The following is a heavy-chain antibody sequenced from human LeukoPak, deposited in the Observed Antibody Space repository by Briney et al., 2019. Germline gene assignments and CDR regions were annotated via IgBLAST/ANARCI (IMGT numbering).Heavy chain of an antibody. Sequence: GGSLRLSCSASGFTFSSSVMHWVCQAPGKGLEYVSAITTNGRRTYYADSVKGRFTISRDNSKNTLYLQMSSLRVEDTAVYYCVSSRDGFNSPFDYWGQGTLVTVSS. V-gene: IGHV3-64D*06. D-gene: IGHD5-24*01. CDR2: ITTNGRRT. CDR3: VSSRDGFNSPFDY. J-gene: IGHJ4*02. CDR1: GFTFSSSV.